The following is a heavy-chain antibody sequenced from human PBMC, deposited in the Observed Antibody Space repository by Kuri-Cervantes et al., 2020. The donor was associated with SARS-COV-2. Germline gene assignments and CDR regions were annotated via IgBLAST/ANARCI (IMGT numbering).Heavy chain of an antibody. CDR1: GYTFTSYY. CDR2: INPSGGST. J-gene: IGHJ6*02. CDR3: AALRTYGDYSYYYYGMDV. D-gene: IGHD4-17*01. Sequence: ASVKVSCKASGYTFTSYYMHWVRQAPGQGLEWMGIINPSGGSTSYAQKFQGRVTMTRDTSTSTVYMELSSLRSEDTAVYYCAALRTYGDYSYYYYGMDVWGQGTTVTVSS. V-gene: IGHV1-46*01.